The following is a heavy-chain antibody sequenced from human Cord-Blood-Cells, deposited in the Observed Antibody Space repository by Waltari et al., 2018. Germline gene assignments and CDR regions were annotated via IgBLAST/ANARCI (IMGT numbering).Heavy chain of an antibody. V-gene: IGHV5-51*01. CDR2: IYPGDSDT. Sequence: EVQLVQSGAEGQRRGVSLKLSCRGSGSTFTSSWIRWVRQVPGKGLEWRGIIYPGDSDTRYSPSFQGQVTISADKSISTAYLQWSSLKAADTAMYYCARHDSGSYYWGQGTLVTVSS. D-gene: IGHD1-26*01. CDR3: ARHDSGSYY. J-gene: IGHJ4*02. CDR1: GSTFTSSW.